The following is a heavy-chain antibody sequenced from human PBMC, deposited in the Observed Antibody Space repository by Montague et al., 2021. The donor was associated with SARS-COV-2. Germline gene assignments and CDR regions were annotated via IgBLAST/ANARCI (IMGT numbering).Heavy chain of an antibody. D-gene: IGHD3-9*01. J-gene: IGHJ4*02. Sequence: SLRLSCAASGFPFSNYAMHWVRPAPGKGLDWVAVISYDGSNNYYADSVKGRFTISRDNSKNTLYLQMNSLRAEDTAVYYCARDLVIGYDILTGYYGFSEGWFDYWGQGTLVTVSS. CDR2: ISYDGSNN. CDR3: ARDLVIGYDILTGYYGFSEGWFDY. V-gene: IGHV3-30-3*01. CDR1: GFPFSNYA.